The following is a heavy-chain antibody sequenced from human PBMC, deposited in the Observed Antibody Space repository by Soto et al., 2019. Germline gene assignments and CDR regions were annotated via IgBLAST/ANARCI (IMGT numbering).Heavy chain of an antibody. CDR2: ISYDGSNK. CDR1: GFTFSSYA. CDR3: ASGYVRFGELLPFDY. D-gene: IGHD3-10*01. V-gene: IGHV3-30-3*01. J-gene: IGHJ4*02. Sequence: LRLSCAASGFTFSSYAMHWVRQAPGKGLEWVAVISYDGSNKYYADSVKGRFTISRDNSKNTLYLQMNSLRAEDTAVYYCASGYVRFGELLPFDYWGQGTLVTVSS.